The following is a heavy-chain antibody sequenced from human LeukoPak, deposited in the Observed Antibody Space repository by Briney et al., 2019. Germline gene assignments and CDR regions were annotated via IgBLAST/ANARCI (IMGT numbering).Heavy chain of an antibody. V-gene: IGHV5-51*01. J-gene: IGHJ3*02. CDR2: IYPGDSDT. CDR3: ARSGEYYYGPGSYYDAFDI. D-gene: IGHD3-10*01. CDR1: GYSFTTYW. Sequence: GESLKISCQGSGYSFTTYWLGWVRQMPGKGLGWMGIIYPGDSDTRYSTSFQGQVTISADKSITTAYLQWSSLKASDTAMFYCARSGEYYYGPGSYYDAFDIWGQGTMVTVSS.